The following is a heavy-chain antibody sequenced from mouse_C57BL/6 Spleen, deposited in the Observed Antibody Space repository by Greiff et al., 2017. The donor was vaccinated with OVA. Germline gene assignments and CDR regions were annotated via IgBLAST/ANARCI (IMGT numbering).Heavy chain of an antibody. CDR1: GYTFTSYW. V-gene: IGHV1-64*01. CDR3: AYYYGSSYFDY. Sequence: QVQLQQSGAELVKPGASVKLSCKASGYTFTSYWMHWVKQRPGQGLEWIGMIHPNSGSTNYNEKFKSKATLTVDKSSSTAYMQLSSLTSEDSAVYYCAYYYGSSYFDYWGQGTTLTVSS. J-gene: IGHJ2*01. CDR2: IHPNSGST. D-gene: IGHD1-1*01.